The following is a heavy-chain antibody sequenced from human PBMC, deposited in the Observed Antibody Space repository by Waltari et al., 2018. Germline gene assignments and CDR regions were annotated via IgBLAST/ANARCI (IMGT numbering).Heavy chain of an antibody. CDR2: LGGYNGHT. CDR1: GYTFTSYG. J-gene: IGHJ3*02. V-gene: IGHV1-18*04. Sequence: QNQLVQSGAEVKKPGASVKVSCKASGYTFTSYGISWVRQAPGQGLEWMGWLGGYNGHTNHAQNFQGRVTMTTDTSTSTAYMELRSLTSDDTAMYYCARSGCGSTNCHPGAYDTWGQGTMVTVSS. CDR3: ARSGCGSTNCHPGAYDT. D-gene: IGHD2-2*01.